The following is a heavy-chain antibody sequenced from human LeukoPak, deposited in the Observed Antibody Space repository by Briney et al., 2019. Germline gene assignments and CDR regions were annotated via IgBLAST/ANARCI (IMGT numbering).Heavy chain of an antibody. CDR1: GFTFSDYY. V-gene: IGHV3-11*01. CDR3: ARDFSPFFPTTAGSDGGWFDP. D-gene: IGHD1-1*01. J-gene: IGHJ5*02. CDR2: ISSSGSTI. Sequence: GGSLRLSCAASGFTFSDYYMSWIRQAPGKGLEWVSYISSSGSTIYYADSVKGRFTISRDNAKNSLYLQMNSLRAEDTAVYYCARDFSPFFPTTAGSDGGWFDPWGQGTLVTVSS.